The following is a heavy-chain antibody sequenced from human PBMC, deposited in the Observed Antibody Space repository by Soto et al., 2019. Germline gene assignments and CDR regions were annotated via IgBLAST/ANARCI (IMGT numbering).Heavy chain of an antibody. Sequence: VKVACEASGGPFTSYAIIWVRQAPGQGLEWMGGIIPIFGTANYAQKFQCRVTITADESTSTAYMELSSLRSEDTAVYYCARGGIPMVRTVLIIQPAEYFQQWGQGTLVTVSS. CDR2: IIPIFGTA. D-gene: IGHD3-10*01. V-gene: IGHV1-69*01. J-gene: IGHJ1*01. CDR3: ARGGIPMVRTVLIIQPAEYFQQ. CDR1: GGPFTSYA.